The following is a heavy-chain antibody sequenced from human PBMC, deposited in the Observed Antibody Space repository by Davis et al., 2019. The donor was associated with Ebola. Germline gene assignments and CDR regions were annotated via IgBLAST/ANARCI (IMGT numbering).Heavy chain of an antibody. J-gene: IGHJ6*04. CDR1: GFTFGDYA. Sequence: PGGSLRLSCTTSGFTFGDYAMTWFRQAPGKGLEWVGFIRSQAYGGTTEYAASVKGRFIISRDDSKSIAYLQMNSLITEDTAVYYCTRDPRVLSYGMDVWGKGTTVTVSS. CDR3: TRDPRVLSYGMDV. V-gene: IGHV3-49*03. D-gene: IGHD3-3*01. CDR2: IRSQAYGGTT.